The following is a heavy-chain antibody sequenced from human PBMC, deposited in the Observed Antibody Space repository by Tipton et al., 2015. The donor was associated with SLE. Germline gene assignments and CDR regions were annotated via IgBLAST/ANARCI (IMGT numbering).Heavy chain of an antibody. D-gene: IGHD3-9*01. CDR3: ARGGAYYDISLDY. V-gene: IGHV4-59*12. CDR2: IYYSGST. Sequence: TLSLTCTVSGGSISSYYWSWIRQPPGKGLEWIGYIYYSGSTNYNPSLKSRVTISVDTSKNQFSLKLSSVTAADTAVYYCARGGAYYDISLDYWGQGTLVTVSS. J-gene: IGHJ4*02. CDR1: GGSISSYY.